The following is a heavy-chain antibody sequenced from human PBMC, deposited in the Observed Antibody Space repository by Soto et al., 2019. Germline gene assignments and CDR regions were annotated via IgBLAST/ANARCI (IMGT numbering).Heavy chain of an antibody. V-gene: IGHV3-48*02. CDR2: MSGSSGVF. J-gene: IGHJ4*02. CDR3: ARETNGLFDH. Sequence: GGSLRLSCVGSGFNFGNYAMTWVRQAPGKGLEWISFMSGSSGVFYYADTVKGRFTISRDNVNNLLSLQMHGLRDEDTAVYYCARETNGLFDHWGQGTLVTSPQ. D-gene: IGHD1-1*01. CDR1: GFNFGNYA.